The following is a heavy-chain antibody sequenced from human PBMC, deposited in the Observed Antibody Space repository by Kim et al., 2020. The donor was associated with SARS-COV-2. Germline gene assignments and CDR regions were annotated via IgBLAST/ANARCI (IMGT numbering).Heavy chain of an antibody. D-gene: IGHD6-13*01. Sequence: TGNPTYAQGFTGRFVFSLDTSVSTAYLQISSLKAEDTAVYYCARGEQPDYWGQGTLVTVSS. CDR3: ARGEQPDY. J-gene: IGHJ4*02. V-gene: IGHV7-4-1*02. CDR2: TGNP.